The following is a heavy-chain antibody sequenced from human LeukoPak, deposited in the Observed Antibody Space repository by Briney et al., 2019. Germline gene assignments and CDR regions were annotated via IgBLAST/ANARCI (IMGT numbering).Heavy chain of an antibody. J-gene: IGHJ6*03. V-gene: IGHV4-34*01. Sequence: SETLSLTCAVYGGSFRGYYWSWIRQPPGKGLEWIGEINHSGSTNYNPSLKSRVTISVDTSKNQFSLKLSSVTAADTAVYYCARGGYEWLQYYYYMDVWGKGTTVTISS. CDR3: ARGGYEWLQYYYYMDV. D-gene: IGHD5-12*01. CDR2: INHSGST. CDR1: GGSFRGYY.